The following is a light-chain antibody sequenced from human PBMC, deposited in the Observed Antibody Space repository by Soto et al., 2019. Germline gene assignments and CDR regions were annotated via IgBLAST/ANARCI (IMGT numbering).Light chain of an antibody. J-gene: IGLJ2*01. CDR2: SNN. CDR3: AAWYDSLRCL. V-gene: IGLV1-44*01. CDR1: SSNIGSNT. Sequence: QSVLTQPPSASGTPGQRITISCSGSSSNIGSNTVNWYQQLPGTAPKLLIYSNNQRPSGVPDRFSGSKSGTSASLAISGLQSEEEADYYCAAWYDSLRCLFGGGTKLTVL.